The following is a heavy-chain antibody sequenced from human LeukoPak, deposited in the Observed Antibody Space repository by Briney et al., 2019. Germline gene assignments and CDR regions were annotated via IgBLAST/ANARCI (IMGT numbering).Heavy chain of an antibody. CDR3: AKSGKWDYYYMDV. Sequence: GGSLRLSCAASGFTFSSFGMHWVRQAPGKGLEWVAFIRYDGSNKYYADSVKGRFTISRDNSKSTLYLQMNSLRAEDTAVYYCAKSGKWDYYYMDVWGKGTTVTISS. CDR1: GFTFSSFG. CDR2: IRYDGSNK. D-gene: IGHD1-26*01. V-gene: IGHV3-30*02. J-gene: IGHJ6*03.